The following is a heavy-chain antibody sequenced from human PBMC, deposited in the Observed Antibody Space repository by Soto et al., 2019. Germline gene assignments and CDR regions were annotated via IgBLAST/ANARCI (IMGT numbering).Heavy chain of an antibody. J-gene: IGHJ4*02. CDR1: GFTFSSYA. V-gene: IGHV3-30-3*01. CDR3: ARETTLYGGYRESYFDY. Sequence: GGSLRLSCAASGFTFSSYAMHWVRQAPGKGLEWVAVISYDGGNKYYADSVKGRFTISRDNSKNTLYLQMNSLRAEDTAVYYCARETTLYGGYRESYFDYWGQGTLVTVSS. D-gene: IGHD5-12*01. CDR2: ISYDGGNK.